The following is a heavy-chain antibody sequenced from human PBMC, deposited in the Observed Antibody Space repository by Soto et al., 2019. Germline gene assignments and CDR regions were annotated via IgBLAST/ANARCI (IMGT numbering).Heavy chain of an antibody. D-gene: IGHD5-12*01. CDR2: ISAYNGNT. V-gene: IGHV1-18*01. CDR1: GYTFSNYG. CDR3: ARDLVTGYTGYSDY. Sequence: QVQLVQSGAEVKKPGASVKVSCKTSGYTFSNYGINWVRQAPGQGLEWMGWISAYNGNTNFAQKLQGRVSLTTDTSSTTAYMELRSLTSDDTAVYYCARDLVTGYTGYSDYWGQGTLVTVSS. J-gene: IGHJ4*02.